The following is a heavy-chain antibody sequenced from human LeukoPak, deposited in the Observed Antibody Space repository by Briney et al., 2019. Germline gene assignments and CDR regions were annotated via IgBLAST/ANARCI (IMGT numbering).Heavy chain of an antibody. Sequence: SVKVSCKASGGTFTSYAFSWVRRAPGQGLEWMGRIVPLIGVTDSAQKFRDRVTITADKSTSTAYMELSSLRSEDTAVYYCATYNVDNYDTSDGMDVWGQGTSVTVSS. V-gene: IGHV1-69*04. CDR1: GGTFTSYA. CDR2: IVPLIGVT. D-gene: IGHD3-22*01. J-gene: IGHJ6*02. CDR3: ATYNVDNYDTSDGMDV.